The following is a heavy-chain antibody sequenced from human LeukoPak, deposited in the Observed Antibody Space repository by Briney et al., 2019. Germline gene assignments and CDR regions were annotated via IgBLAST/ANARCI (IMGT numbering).Heavy chain of an antibody. CDR1: GGTFSSYA. D-gene: IGHD2-21*02. V-gene: IGHV1-69*05. CDR2: IIPIFGTA. J-gene: IGHJ6*03. CDR3: ATLTASVWLESYYYYYMDV. Sequence: SVKVSCKASGGTFSSYAISWVRQAPGQGLEWMGGIIPIFGTANYAQKFQGRVTITTDESTSTAYMELSSLRSEDTAVYYCATLTASVWLESYYYYYMDVWGKGTTVTVSS.